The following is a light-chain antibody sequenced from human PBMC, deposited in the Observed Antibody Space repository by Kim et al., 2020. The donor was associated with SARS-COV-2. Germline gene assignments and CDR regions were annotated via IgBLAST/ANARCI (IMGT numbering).Light chain of an antibody. V-gene: IGLV2-23*01. CDR1: SSDIGSYNL. CDR2: AGT. CDR3: SSYAGSHTYV. Sequence: QSALTQPASVSGSPGQSIAISCTGTSSDIGSYNLVSWYQQHPGRAPKLMIYAGTERPSGVSDRFSGSKSGYTASLTISGLQAEDKANYFCSSYAGSHTYVFGPGTKVTVL. J-gene: IGLJ1*01.